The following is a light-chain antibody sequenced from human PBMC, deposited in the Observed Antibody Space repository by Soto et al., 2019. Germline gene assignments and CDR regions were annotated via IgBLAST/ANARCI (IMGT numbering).Light chain of an antibody. Sequence: DIQLTQSPSFLSASVGDRVTITCRASQNIDSHLAWYQQKPGKAPNLLIYGASTLQTGVPSRFSGSRYGTEFSLTISSLQPEDYATYYCHQFKSYPLTIGGGTKVEIK. CDR3: HQFKSYPLT. CDR2: GAS. V-gene: IGKV1-9*01. J-gene: IGKJ4*01. CDR1: QNIDSH.